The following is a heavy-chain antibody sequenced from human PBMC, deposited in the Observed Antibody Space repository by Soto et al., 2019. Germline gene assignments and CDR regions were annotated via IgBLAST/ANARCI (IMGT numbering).Heavy chain of an antibody. CDR2: ISGSGGST. V-gene: IGHV3-23*01. CDR3: AKDLPGDGVVILFDY. J-gene: IGHJ4*02. Sequence: EVQLLESGGGLVQPWGSLRLSCAASGFTFSSYAMSWVRQAPGKGLEWVSAISGSGGSTYYADSVKGRFTISRDNSKNTLYLQMHSVRAEDTAVYYCAKDLPGDGVVILFDYWGQGTLVTVSS. D-gene: IGHD3-3*01. CDR1: GFTFSSYA.